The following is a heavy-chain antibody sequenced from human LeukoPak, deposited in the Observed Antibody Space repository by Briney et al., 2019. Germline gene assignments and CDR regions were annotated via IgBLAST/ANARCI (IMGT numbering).Heavy chain of an antibody. CDR2: INWSGGST. V-gene: IGHV3-20*04. CDR1: GFTFDDYG. D-gene: IGHD3-10*01. J-gene: IGHJ4*02. CDR3: AREHYGSGSYYSGYYFDY. Sequence: GGSLRLSCAASGFTFDDYGMSWVRQAPGKGLEWVSGINWSGGSTGYADSAKGRFTISRDNAKNSLYLQMNSLRAEDTALYYCAREHYGSGSYYSGYYFDYWGQGTLVTVSS.